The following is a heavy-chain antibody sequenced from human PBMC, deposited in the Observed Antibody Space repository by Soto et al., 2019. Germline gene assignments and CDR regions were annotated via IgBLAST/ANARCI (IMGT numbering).Heavy chain of an antibody. Sequence: EVQLLESGGGFVQPGGSLRLSCAGSGFTFSSYAFSWVRQAPGKGLEWVSGISGSGSGNTTYYGESVKGRFTISRDNSKNSVSLHMNSLSAEDTSVYYCAKLGTILVAVPIFKHWGQGTLVTVSS. J-gene: IGHJ1*01. D-gene: IGHD2-15*01. CDR3: AKLGTILVAVPIFKH. V-gene: IGHV3-23*01. CDR1: GFTFSSYA. CDR2: ISGSGSGNTT.